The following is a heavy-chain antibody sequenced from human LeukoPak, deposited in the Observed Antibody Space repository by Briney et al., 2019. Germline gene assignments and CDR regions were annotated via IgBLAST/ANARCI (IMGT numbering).Heavy chain of an antibody. CDR1: GYTFTSQY. D-gene: IGHD3-10*01. V-gene: IGHV1-46*01. J-gene: IGHJ3*02. CDR3: ASWFGENDALDI. CDR2: INPSGGST. Sequence: ASVKVSCKASGYTFTSQYVHWVRQAPGRGLEWMGIINPSGGSTRYAQKFQGRVTMTRDMSTSTVYMELKRLRSEDTAVYYCASWFGENDALDIWGQGTMVTVSS.